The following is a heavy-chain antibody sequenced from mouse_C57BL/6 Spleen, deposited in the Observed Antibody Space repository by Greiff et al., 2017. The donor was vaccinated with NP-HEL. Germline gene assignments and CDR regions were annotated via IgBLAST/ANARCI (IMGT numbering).Heavy chain of an antibody. V-gene: IGHV1-82*01. D-gene: IGHD1-1*01. CDR3: ARGGLLGGGY. J-gene: IGHJ2*01. CDR2: IYPGDGAT. Sequence: QVQLQQSGPELVEPWASVTISCKASGYAFSSSWVNWVQQRPGKGLEWLGLIYPGDGATNYSGKFTGMATLTADKTSSTDYMQLSSLTSEDSAVYFCARGGLLGGGYWGQGTTLTAAS. CDR1: GYAFSSSW.